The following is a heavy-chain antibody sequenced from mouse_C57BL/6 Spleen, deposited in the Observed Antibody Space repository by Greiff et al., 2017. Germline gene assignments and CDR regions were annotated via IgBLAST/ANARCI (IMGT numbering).Heavy chain of an antibody. J-gene: IGHJ4*01. D-gene: IGHD1-1*01. Sequence: QVQLQQPGAELVKPGASVKLSCKASGYTFTSYWMQWVKQRPGQGLEWIGEIDPSDSYTNYNQKFKGKATLTVDTSSSTAYMQLSSLPSEDSAVYYCARQTVVAAYYAMDYWGQGTSVTVSS. CDR2: IDPSDSYT. CDR3: ARQTVVAAYYAMDY. CDR1: GYTFTSYW. V-gene: IGHV1-50*01.